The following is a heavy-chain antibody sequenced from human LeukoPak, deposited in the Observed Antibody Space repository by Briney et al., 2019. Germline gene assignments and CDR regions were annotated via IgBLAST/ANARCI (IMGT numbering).Heavy chain of an antibody. CDR3: AGGYYGSGSPIFDY. CDR2: ITPIFGTA. CDR1: GGTFSSYA. Sequence: SVKVSCKASGGTFSSYAISWVRQAPGQGLEWMGGITPIFGTANYAQKFQGRVTITTDESTSTAYMELSSLRSEDTAVYYCAGGYYGSGSPIFDYWGQGTLVTVSS. D-gene: IGHD3-10*01. J-gene: IGHJ4*02. V-gene: IGHV1-69*05.